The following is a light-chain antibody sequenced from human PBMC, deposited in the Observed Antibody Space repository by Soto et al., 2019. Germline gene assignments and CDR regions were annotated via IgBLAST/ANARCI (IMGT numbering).Light chain of an antibody. Sequence: DIQLTQSPSSLSASVGDKVTFTCRASQSISNFLNWYQQRPGRAPVLLVYSASTLQSGVPSRFSGGGSGTAFTLTRHSLQPEDFAPYYCQQSYSIPLTFGQGTRL. V-gene: IGKV1-39*01. CDR3: QQSYSIPLT. CDR2: SAS. J-gene: IGKJ5*01. CDR1: QSISNF.